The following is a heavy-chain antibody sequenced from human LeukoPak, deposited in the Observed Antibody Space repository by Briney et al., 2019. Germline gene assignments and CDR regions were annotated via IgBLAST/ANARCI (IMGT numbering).Heavy chain of an antibody. J-gene: IGHJ3*02. CDR3: AKRWGPYAWDDAFDI. Sequence: GGSLRLSCAASGFTFSSYGMHWVRQAPGKGLEWVAFIRYDGSNKYYADSVKGRFTISRDNSKNTLYLQMNSLRAEDTAVYYCAKRWGPYAWDDAFDIWGQGTMVTVSS. V-gene: IGHV3-30*02. CDR2: IRYDGSNK. D-gene: IGHD5-24*01. CDR1: GFTFSSYG.